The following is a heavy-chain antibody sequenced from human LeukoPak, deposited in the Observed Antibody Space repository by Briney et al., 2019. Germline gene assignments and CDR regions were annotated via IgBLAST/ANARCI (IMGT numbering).Heavy chain of an antibody. CDR3: ARGKRYSSSWYPWGQYYYYMDV. CDR2: ISAYNGNT. J-gene: IGHJ6*03. Sequence: ASVKVSCKASGYTFTSYGISWVRQAPGQGLEWMGWISAYNGNTNYAQKLQGRVTMTRDMSTSTVYMELSSLRSEDTAVYYCARGKRYSSSWYPWGQYYYYMDVWGKGTTVTVSS. CDR1: GYTFTSYG. V-gene: IGHV1-18*01. D-gene: IGHD6-13*01.